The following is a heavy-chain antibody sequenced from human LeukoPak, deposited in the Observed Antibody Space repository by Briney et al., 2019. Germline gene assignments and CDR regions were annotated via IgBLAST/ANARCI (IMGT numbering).Heavy chain of an antibody. D-gene: IGHD3-22*01. V-gene: IGHV3-7*01. CDR3: ARDWGAYYHFFDY. CDR1: GLSMSVYW. J-gene: IGHJ4*02. CDR2: MKQDGSER. Sequence: GGSLRLSCEASGLSMSVYWMSWVRQAPGKGLEWVGNMKQDGSERNYVDSVKGRFTISRDNAKKSLYLQMNSLRAEDTAVYYCARDWGAYYHFFDYWDQGTLVTVSS.